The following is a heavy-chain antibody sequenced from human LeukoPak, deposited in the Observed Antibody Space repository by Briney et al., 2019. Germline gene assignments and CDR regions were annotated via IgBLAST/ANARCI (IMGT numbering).Heavy chain of an antibody. J-gene: IGHJ4*02. Sequence: GGYLRLSCAASGFTFSSYAMSWVRQAPGKGLEWVSAISGSGGSTYYADSVKGRFTISRDNSKNTLYLQMNSLRAEDTAVYYCAKDRRRVFGVAFYFERGYDYWGQGTLVSVSS. CDR1: GFTFSSYA. D-gene: IGHD3-3*01. CDR3: AKDRRRVFGVAFYFERGYDY. CDR2: ISGSGGST. V-gene: IGHV3-23*01.